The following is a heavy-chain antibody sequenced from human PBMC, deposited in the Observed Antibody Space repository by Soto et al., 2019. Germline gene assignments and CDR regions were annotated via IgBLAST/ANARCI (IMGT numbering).Heavy chain of an antibody. CDR3: ARHSRSRGYSGYDTYYYYGMDV. CDR1: GYSFTSYW. J-gene: IGHJ6*02. Sequence: PGESLKISCKGSGYSFTSYWIGWVRQMPGKGLDWMGIIYPGDSDTRYSPSFQGQVTISADKSISTAYLQWSSLKASDTAMYYCARHSRSRGYSGYDTYYYYGMDVWGQGTTVTVSS. D-gene: IGHD5-12*01. V-gene: IGHV5-51*01. CDR2: IYPGDSDT.